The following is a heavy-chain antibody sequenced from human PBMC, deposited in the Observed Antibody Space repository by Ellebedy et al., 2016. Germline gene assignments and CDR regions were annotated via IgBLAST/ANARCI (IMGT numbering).Heavy chain of an antibody. CDR2: ISHDGANQ. J-gene: IGHJ6*02. D-gene: IGHD3-3*01. CDR1: GFTFSSFG. CDR3: TKAGTGQGWSAFFPYVYYYGLDV. Sequence: GESLKISCVASGFTFSSFGMHWVRQAPGKGLEWVAVISHDGANQYYGDSVKGRFTISRANSKNTLSLSINSLRPEDTAVYYCTKAGTGQGWSAFFPYVYYYGLDVWGQGTTVTVSS. V-gene: IGHV3-30*18.